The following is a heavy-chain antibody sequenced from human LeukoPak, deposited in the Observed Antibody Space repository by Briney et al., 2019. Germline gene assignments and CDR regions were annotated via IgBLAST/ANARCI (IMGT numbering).Heavy chain of an antibody. CDR3: AKDKARSPIGVFDY. CDR2: ISYDGSNK. J-gene: IGHJ4*02. D-gene: IGHD6-19*01. CDR1: GFTFSSYG. V-gene: IGHV3-30*18. Sequence: GGSLRLSCAASGFTFSSYGMHWVRQAPGKGLEWVAVISYDGSNKYYADSVKGRFTISRDNSKNTLYLQMNSLRAEDTAAYYCAKDKARSPIGVFDYWGQGTLVTVSS.